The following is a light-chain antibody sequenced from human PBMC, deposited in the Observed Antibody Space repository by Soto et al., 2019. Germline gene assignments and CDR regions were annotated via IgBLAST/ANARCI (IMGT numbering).Light chain of an antibody. CDR3: SSYTTSSTLVV. Sequence: QSVLTQPASVSGSPGQSITISCTGTGSDVGGYNYVSWYQQHPGKAPKLMIFEVSNRPSGVSKRFSGSKSGNTASLTISGLQADDEADYDCSSYTTSSTLVVFGTGTKVTV. CDR2: EVS. J-gene: IGLJ1*01. V-gene: IGLV2-14*01. CDR1: GSDVGGYNY.